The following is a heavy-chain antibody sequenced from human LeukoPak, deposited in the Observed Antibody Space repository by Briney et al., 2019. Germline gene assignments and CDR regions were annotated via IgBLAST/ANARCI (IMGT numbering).Heavy chain of an antibody. CDR2: ISSSGSTI. CDR1: GFTFSSYE. CDR3: ARDLRYCSSTSCYDYYGMDV. Sequence: PGGSLRLSCAASGFTFSSYEMNWVRQAPGKGLEWVSYISSSGSTIYYADSVKGRFTISRDNAKNSLYLQMNSLRAEDTAVYYCARDLRYCSSTSCYDYYGMDVWGQGTTVTVSS. V-gene: IGHV3-48*03. D-gene: IGHD2-2*01. J-gene: IGHJ6*02.